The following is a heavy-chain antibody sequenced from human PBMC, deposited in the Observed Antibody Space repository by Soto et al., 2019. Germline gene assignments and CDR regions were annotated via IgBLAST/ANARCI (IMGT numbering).Heavy chain of an antibody. V-gene: IGHV3-74*01. CDR3: AREYYGLLTGYYTDY. CDR1: GFPFSSYW. D-gene: IGHD3-9*01. J-gene: IGHJ4*02. CDR2: ISGDGVTT. Sequence: EVQLVESGGDLVQRGGSLRPSRAASGFPFSSYWMHWVRHTPGKGLDWVARISGDGVTTYYADSVTGRFTVSRDNAKNTLSLQISGLRAEDTAVYYCAREYYGLLTGYYTDYWGQGTLVSVSS.